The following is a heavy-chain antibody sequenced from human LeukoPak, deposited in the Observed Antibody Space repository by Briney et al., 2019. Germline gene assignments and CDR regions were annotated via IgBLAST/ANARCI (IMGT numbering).Heavy chain of an antibody. D-gene: IGHD3-10*01. CDR3: ATEFNYYGSGSYS. J-gene: IGHJ5*02. Sequence: GGSLRLSCAASGFTFSKYGMHWVRQAPGKGLEWVAFIRHDGSDKYYIDSVKDRFIISRDNSKNTLYLQMNSLRTEDTAVYYCATEFNYYGSGSYSWGQETLVTVSS. CDR2: IRHDGSDK. CDR1: GFTFSKYG. V-gene: IGHV3-30*02.